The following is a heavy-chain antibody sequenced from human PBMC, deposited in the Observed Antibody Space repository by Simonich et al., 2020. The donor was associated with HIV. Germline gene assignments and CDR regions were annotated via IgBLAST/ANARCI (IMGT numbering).Heavy chain of an antibody. CDR2: ISNGGIT. CDR3: ASRRLWNSSPFDY. CDR1: GGSLSNFF. Sequence: QVQLQQWGAGLLKPSETLSLTCAVYGGSLSNFFWGWIRQPPGKGLEWMGEISNGGITNYNPSLKSRVTISVDTAKNQFSLKVSSVTAADTAVYYCASRRLWNSSPFDYWGQGTLVTVS. V-gene: IGHV4-34*01. D-gene: IGHD6-13*01. J-gene: IGHJ4*02.